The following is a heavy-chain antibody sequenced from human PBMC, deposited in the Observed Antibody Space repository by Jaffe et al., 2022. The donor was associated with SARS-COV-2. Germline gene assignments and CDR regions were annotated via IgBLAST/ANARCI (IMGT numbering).Heavy chain of an antibody. CDR2: ISGSGGST. CDR3: ATGKGVFDPYYYYYMDV. D-gene: IGHD2-8*01. V-gene: IGHV3-23*04. Sequence: EVQLVESGGGLVQPGGSLRLSCAASGFTFSSYAMSWVRQAPGKGLEWVSAISGSGGSTYYADSVKGRFTISRDNSKNTLYLQMNSLRAEDTAVYYCATGKGVFDPYYYYYMDVWGKGTTVTVSS. CDR1: GFTFSSYA. J-gene: IGHJ6*03.